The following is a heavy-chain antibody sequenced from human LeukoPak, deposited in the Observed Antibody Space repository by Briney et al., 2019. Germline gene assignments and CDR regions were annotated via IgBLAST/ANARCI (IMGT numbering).Heavy chain of an antibody. Sequence: PGVSLRPFCAASGFTFSSYAMSWVRQAPGKGREWVSAISGSGGSTYYADSVKGRFTISRDNSKNTLYLQMNSLRAEDTAVYYCAKDRPLLRVFEWMPVSFDGWGQGILV. CDR1: GFTFSSYA. V-gene: IGHV3-23*01. CDR2: ISGSGGST. D-gene: IGHD3-3*01. J-gene: IGHJ5*02. CDR3: AKDRPLLRVFEWMPVSFDG.